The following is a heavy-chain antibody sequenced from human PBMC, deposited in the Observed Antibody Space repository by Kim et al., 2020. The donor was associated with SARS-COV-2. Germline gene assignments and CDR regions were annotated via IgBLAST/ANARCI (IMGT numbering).Heavy chain of an antibody. Sequence: TNYNPSLKSLVTIEKDTFKNQFSLNLNSVTAADTAVYYCARGTARWLQNDYWGQGALVTVTS. CDR3: ARGTARWLQNDY. CDR2: T. D-gene: IGHD5-12*01. V-gene: IGHV4-59*09. J-gene: IGHJ4*02.